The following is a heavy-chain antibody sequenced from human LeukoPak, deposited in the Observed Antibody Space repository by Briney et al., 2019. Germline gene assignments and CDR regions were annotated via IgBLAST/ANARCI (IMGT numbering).Heavy chain of an antibody. Sequence: GGSLRLSCAASGFTFSSYGMHWVRQAPGKGLEWVSGINWNSGNIGYADSVKGRFIISRDSAKNSLYLQMNNLRPEDMALYYCAKESGSYYYYMDVWGKGTTVTVSS. D-gene: IGHD1-26*01. CDR2: INWNSGNI. V-gene: IGHV3-9*03. CDR3: AKESGSYYYYMDV. J-gene: IGHJ6*03. CDR1: GFTFSSYG.